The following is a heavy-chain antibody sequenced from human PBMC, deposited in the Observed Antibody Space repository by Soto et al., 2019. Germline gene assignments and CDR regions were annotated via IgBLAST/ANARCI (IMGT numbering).Heavy chain of an antibody. CDR1: GYTFTSYG. J-gene: IGHJ5*02. Sequence: QVQLVQSGAEVKKPGASVKVSCKASGYTFTSYGISWVRQAPGQGLEWMGWINAYNGNTNYAQKLQGRVTMTPDTSTSTADTELRSLRSDDTAVYACARVLPPFDPWGQGTLVTVSS. CDR3: ARVLPPFDP. CDR2: INAYNGNT. V-gene: IGHV1-18*01.